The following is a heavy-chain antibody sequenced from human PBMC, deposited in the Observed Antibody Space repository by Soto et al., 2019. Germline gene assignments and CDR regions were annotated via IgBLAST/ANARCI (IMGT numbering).Heavy chain of an antibody. D-gene: IGHD3-3*01. V-gene: IGHV3-30*03. CDR2: ISYDGSNK. CDR1: GFTFSSYG. CDR3: TCITIFGVGRVDSDY. J-gene: IGHJ4*02. Sequence: QVQLVESGGGVVQPGRSLRLSCAASGFTFSSYGMHWVRQAPGKGLEWVAVISYDGSNKYYADSVKGRFTISRDNSKNTLYLQMNSLRAEDTAVYYCTCITIFGVGRVDSDYWGQGTLVTVSS.